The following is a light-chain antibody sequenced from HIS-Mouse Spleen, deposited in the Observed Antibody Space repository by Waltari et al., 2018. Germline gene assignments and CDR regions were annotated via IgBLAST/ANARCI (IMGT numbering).Light chain of an antibody. CDR2: EDS. CDR3: YSTDSSGNHRV. CDR1: ALPKKH. Sequence: SYELTQPPSVSVSPGQTARITCPGDALPKKHAYCYQQKSGQSPVLVIYEDSKRPSGIPERFSGSSSGTMATLTISGAQVEDEADYYCYSTDSSGNHRVFGGGTKLTVL. J-gene: IGLJ2*01. V-gene: IGLV3-10*01.